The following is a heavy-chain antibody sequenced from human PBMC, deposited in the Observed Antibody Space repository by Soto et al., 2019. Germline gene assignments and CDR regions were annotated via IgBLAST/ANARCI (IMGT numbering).Heavy chain of an antibody. CDR2: IVVGSGNT. V-gene: IGHV1-58*01. J-gene: IGHJ4*02. CDR3: AAGWIQLGFDY. Sequence: ASVKVSCKASGFTFTSSAVQWVRQACGQRLEWIGWIVVGSGNTNYAQKFQERVTITRDMSTSTAYMELSSLRSEDTAVYYCAAGWIQLGFDYWGQGTLVTVSS. CDR1: GFTFTSSA. D-gene: IGHD5-18*01.